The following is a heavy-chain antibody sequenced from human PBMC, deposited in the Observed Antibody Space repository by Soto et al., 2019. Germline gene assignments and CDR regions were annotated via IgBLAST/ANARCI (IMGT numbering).Heavy chain of an antibody. CDR3: TRDFAIWSGYYSMDV. J-gene: IGHJ6*02. CDR1: GFTFGDYA. Sequence: PGGSLRLSCTASGFTFGDYAMSWVRQAPGKGLEWVGFIRSKAYGGTTEYAASVKGRFTISRDDSKSIAYLQMNSLKTEDTAVYYCTRDFAIWSGYYSMDVWGQGTMVTVS. CDR2: IRSKAYGGTT. D-gene: IGHD3-3*01. V-gene: IGHV3-49*04.